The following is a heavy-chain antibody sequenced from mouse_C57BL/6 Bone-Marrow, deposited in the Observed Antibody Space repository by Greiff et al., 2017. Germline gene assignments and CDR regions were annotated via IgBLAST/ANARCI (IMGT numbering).Heavy chain of an antibody. CDR2: IYPGSGNT. J-gene: IGHJ3*01. D-gene: IGHD2-4*01. CDR3: ASIYYDYDAWFAY. Sequence: VKLMESGAELVRPGASVKLSCKASGYTFTDYYINWVKQRPGQGLEWIARIYPGSGNTYYNEKFKGKATLTAEKSSSTAYMQLSSLTSEDSAVYFCASIYYDYDAWFAYWGQGTLVTVSA. V-gene: IGHV1-76*01. CDR1: GYTFTDYY.